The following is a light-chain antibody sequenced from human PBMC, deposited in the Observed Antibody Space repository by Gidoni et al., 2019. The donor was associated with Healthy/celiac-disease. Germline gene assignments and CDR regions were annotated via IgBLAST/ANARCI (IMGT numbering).Light chain of an antibody. J-gene: IGKJ4*01. Sequence: VLTQSPGTLSLSPGERATLSCRASQSVSSSYLAWYQHKPGQAPRLLIYGASSRATGIPDRFSGSGAGTDFTLTISRLEPEDFAVYYCQQYGSSPLTFGGGTKVESK. V-gene: IGKV3-20*01. CDR1: QSVSSSY. CDR3: QQYGSSPLT. CDR2: GAS.